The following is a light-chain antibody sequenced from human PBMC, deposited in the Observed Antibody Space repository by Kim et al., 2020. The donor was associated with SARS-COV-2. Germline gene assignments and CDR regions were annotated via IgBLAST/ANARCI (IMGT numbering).Light chain of an antibody. CDR1: QSINRW. CDR2: KAS. CDR3: QQYQSYSLT. J-gene: IGKJ4*01. V-gene: IGKV1-5*03. Sequence: DIQMTQSPSALSASVGDSVTITCRASQSINRWLAWYQQKPGKAPSLLISKASSLEIGVPSRFSGSGSGTEFSLTISSLQPDDFATDYCQQYQSYSLTFGGGTKVDIK.